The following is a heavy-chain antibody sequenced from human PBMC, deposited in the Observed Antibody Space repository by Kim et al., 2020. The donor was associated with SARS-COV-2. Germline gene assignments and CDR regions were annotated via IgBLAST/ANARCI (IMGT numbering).Heavy chain of an antibody. V-gene: IGHV4-4*07. J-gene: IGHJ4*02. CDR3: ARDRGNFDY. CDR2: GST. Sequence: GSTNYNPSLKSRVTMSVDTSKNQFSLKLSSVTAADTAVYYCARDRGNFDYWGQGTLVTVSS.